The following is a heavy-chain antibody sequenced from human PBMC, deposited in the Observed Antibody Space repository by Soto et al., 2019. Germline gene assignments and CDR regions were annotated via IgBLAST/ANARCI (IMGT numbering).Heavy chain of an antibody. CDR3: ARDSPPVDY. J-gene: IGHJ4*02. Sequence: ASVKVSCRASGYTFTSYGISWVRQAPGQVREVMVWISAYSGXTXXXXXXXGXXXXTXDTXXSPXXXXXXXXXXXXTAVYYCARDSPPVDYWGQGTLVTVSS. V-gene: IGHV1-18*01. CDR1: GYTFTSYG. CDR2: ISAYSGXT.